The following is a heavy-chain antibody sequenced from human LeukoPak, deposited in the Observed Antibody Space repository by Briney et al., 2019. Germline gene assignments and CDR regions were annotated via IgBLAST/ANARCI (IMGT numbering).Heavy chain of an antibody. D-gene: IGHD3-16*02. CDR3: ARHDSFIPF. J-gene: IGHJ1*01. Sequence: GGSLRLSCAASGFTFSDYAMSWVRQAPGKGLEWVSGISDSVRSSYYTDSVKGRCTISRDNSKNTVSLQINNLRTEDTAVYFCARHDSFIPFWGQGTLVTVTS. CDR2: ISDSVRSS. V-gene: IGHV3-23*01. CDR1: GFTFSDYA.